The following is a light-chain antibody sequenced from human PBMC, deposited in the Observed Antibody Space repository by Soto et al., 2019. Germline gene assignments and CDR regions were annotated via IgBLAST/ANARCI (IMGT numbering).Light chain of an antibody. V-gene: IGLV1-40*01. CDR1: SSNIGAGFT. J-gene: IGLJ3*02. CDR2: GNT. CDR3: QSYDTSLSGSV. Sequence: QSVLTQPPSVSGAPGRRVTISCTGSSSNIGAGFTVHWYQQLPGTAPKLLIYGNTNRPSGVPDRFSGSKSGTSVSLAITGLQAEDEADYYCQSYDTSLSGSVFGGGTKLTVL.